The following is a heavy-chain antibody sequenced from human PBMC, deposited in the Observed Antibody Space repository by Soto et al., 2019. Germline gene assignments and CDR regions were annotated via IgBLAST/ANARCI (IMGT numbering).Heavy chain of an antibody. Sequence: EVQVVQSGAEVKEPGESLKISCKGSGYIFTDHCIVWVRQMAGKGLEWVGIICPGYSNIIYSPSVQGQVTISADMSSSTAYLQWSSLKASDTAIYYCARRHYCRGDCTINPDYYSGMDVWGQGTKVTVSS. CDR3: ARRHYCRGDCTINPDYYSGMDV. D-gene: IGHD2-21*02. CDR1: GYIFTDHC. V-gene: IGHV5-51*01. J-gene: IGHJ6*02. CDR2: ICPGYSNI.